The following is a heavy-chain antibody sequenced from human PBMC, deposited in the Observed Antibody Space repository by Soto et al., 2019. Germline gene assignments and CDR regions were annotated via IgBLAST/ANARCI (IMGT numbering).Heavy chain of an antibody. V-gene: IGHV4-59*01. J-gene: IGHJ6*03. CDR1: GGSIISYY. Sequence: SETLSLTCTVSGGSIISYYGSWIRQPPGKGLKWIGYIYYSGSTNYNPSLKSRVTISVDTSKNQFSLKLSSVTAADTAVYYCARGTTVTTFYYYYYYMDVWGKGTTVTVSS. CDR2: IYYSGST. CDR3: ARGTTVTTFYYYYYYMDV. D-gene: IGHD4-17*01.